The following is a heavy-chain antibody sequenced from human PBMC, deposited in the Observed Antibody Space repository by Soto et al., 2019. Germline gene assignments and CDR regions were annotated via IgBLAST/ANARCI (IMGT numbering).Heavy chain of an antibody. J-gene: IGHJ4*02. CDR1: GFTFSRDG. CDR2: ITDNGGST. CDR3: AKERATTTAFDY. Sequence: EVQLLESGGGLVQAGGSLRRSCEASGFTFSRDGISWVRQAPGKGLEWVSLITDNGGSTYYADSVKGRFTIARDNTKNTLFLQMNSLRAEDTAVYYCAKERATTTAFDYWGQGALVTVSS. D-gene: IGHD4-17*01. V-gene: IGHV3-23*01.